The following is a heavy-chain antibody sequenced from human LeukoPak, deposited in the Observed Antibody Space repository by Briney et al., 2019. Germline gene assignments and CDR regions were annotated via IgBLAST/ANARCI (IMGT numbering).Heavy chain of an antibody. CDR1: GGSISSSSYY. V-gene: IGHV4-39*01. Sequence: SQTLSLTCTVSGGSISSSSYYWGWIRQPPGKGLEWIGSIYYSGSTYYNPSLKSRVTISVDTSKNQFSLKLSSVTAADTAVYYCARLDYDSSGYYPVRLYYFDYWGQGTLVTVSS. D-gene: IGHD3-22*01. CDR3: ARLDYDSSGYYPVRLYYFDY. CDR2: IYYSGST. J-gene: IGHJ4*02.